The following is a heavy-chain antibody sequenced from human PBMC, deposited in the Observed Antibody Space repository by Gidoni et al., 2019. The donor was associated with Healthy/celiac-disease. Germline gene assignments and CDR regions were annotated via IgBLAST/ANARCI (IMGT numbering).Heavy chain of an antibody. CDR2: INSVGSST. CDR1: GLTFSSYW. D-gene: IGHD1-26*01. CDR3: ARDDIVGAVTFDY. V-gene: IGHV3-74*01. J-gene: IGHJ4*02. Sequence: EVQLVESGGGVVQPGGSLRLSCAASGLTFSSYWMHWVRQAPGMGLVWVSRINSVGSSTSSADSVKGRFTISRDNAKNTLYLQMNSLRAEDTAVYYCARDDIVGAVTFDYWGQGTLVTVSS.